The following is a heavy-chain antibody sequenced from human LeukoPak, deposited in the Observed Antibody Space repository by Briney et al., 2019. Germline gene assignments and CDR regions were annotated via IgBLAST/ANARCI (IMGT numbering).Heavy chain of an antibody. CDR3: GEVQTVNKFDY. J-gene: IGHJ4*01. D-gene: IGHD1-1*01. Sequence: GGSLRLSCAASGFTFSNYAMSWVRQAPGKGLEWVSAISNNGVNTYYADSVKGRFTISRDNSKNTLYLQMTSLRHEDTAVYYCGEVQTVNKFDYWGHGTLVTVSS. V-gene: IGHV3-23*01. CDR1: GFTFSNYA. CDR2: ISNNGVNT.